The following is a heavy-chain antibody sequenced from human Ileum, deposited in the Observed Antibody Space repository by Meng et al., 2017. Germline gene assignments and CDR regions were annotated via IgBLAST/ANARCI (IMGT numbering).Heavy chain of an antibody. V-gene: IGHV3-66*01. Sequence: VQLVESGGGLVQPGGSLRLSCAASGFTVSVNYMSWVRQAPGKGLEWVSCIYVDGRTYYADSVKGRFTIFRDSSKNTLYLQMNSLRAEDTAVYYCAKSVNFDAGGYYPWCQGTLVTVSS. D-gene: IGHD3-22*01. J-gene: IGHJ5*02. CDR3: AKSVNFDAGGYYP. CDR1: GFTVSVNY. CDR2: IYVDGRT.